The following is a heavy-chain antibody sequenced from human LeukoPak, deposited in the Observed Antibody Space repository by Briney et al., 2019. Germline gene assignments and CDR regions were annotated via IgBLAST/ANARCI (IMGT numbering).Heavy chain of an antibody. Sequence: GGSLRLSCAASGFTFSTHAMYWVRQAPAKGLEWVAMIWFDGKNTHYVDSVKGRFTISRDNSKNTVDLRMNSLRAEDTAVYYCAKGDYYDSSGCLDYWGQGTLVTVSS. CDR1: GFTFSTHA. V-gene: IGHV3-33*06. D-gene: IGHD3-22*01. CDR3: AKGDYYDSSGCLDY. CDR2: IWFDGKNT. J-gene: IGHJ4*02.